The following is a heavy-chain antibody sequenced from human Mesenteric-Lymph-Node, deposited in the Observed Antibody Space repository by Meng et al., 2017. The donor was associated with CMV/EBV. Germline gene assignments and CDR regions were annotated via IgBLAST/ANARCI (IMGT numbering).Heavy chain of an antibody. CDR1: GFTFSSYW. J-gene: IGHJ4*02. D-gene: IGHD1-26*01. CDR3: AREVVGATTGYFDY. Sequence: GESLKISCAASGFTFSSYWMHWVHQAPGKGLVWVSRINSDGSSTSYADSVKGRFTISRDNAKNTLYLQMNSLRAEDTAVYYCAREVVGATTGYFDYWGQGTLVTVSS. V-gene: IGHV3-74*01. CDR2: INSDGSST.